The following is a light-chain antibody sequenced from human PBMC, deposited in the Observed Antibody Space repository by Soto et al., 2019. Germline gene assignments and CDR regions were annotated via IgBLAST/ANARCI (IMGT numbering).Light chain of an antibody. Sequence: EIVMTQSPATLSVSPGERATLSCRASQSVSSNLAWYQQKPGQAPRLLIYGASTRATGIPARFSGSASATDFTLNISSLQSEDFEVYYCQQYNNCPPYTFGQETKLEIK. CDR1: QSVSSN. CDR2: GAS. CDR3: QQYNNCPPYT. V-gene: IGKV3-15*01. J-gene: IGKJ2*01.